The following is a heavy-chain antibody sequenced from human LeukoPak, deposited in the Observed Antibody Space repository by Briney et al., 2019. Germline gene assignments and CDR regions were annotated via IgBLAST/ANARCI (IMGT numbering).Heavy chain of an antibody. CDR1: GYTFTGYY. J-gene: IGHJ4*02. D-gene: IGHD3-16*02. CDR3: ARDGVMITFGGVIPYDY. CDR2: INPNSGGT. Sequence: ASEKVSCKASGYTFTGYYMHWVRQAPGQGLEWMGWINPNSGGTNYAQKFQGRVTMTRDTSISTAYMELSRLRSDDTAVYYCARDGVMITFGGVIPYDYWGQGTLVTVSS. V-gene: IGHV1-2*02.